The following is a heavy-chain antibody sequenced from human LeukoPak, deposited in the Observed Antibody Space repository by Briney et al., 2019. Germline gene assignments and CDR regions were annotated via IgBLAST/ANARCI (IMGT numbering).Heavy chain of an antibody. CDR3: WRLGESYFGFDY. CDR1: GDSFTSYW. Sequence: GEAPKILCWGSGDSFTSYWTGCVGQVPGEGLEWLGLMYLGNFGSRYNAPFQGQLTISAEKSISTAYLQWSSVKGSDTAMYYCWRLGESYFGFDYWGQGTLVTVSS. J-gene: IGHJ4*02. CDR2: MYLGNFGS. V-gene: IGHV5-51*01. D-gene: IGHD1-26*01.